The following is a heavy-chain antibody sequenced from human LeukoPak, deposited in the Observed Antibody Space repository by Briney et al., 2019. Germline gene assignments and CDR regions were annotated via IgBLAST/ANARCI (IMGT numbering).Heavy chain of an antibody. CDR1: GFTFNTYG. J-gene: IGHJ4*02. Sequence: GGSLRLSCAVSGFTFNTYGMTWVRQAPGKGLEWVSGISGSDGSTYHADSVKGRFTISRDNAKNSLYLQMNSLRAEDTAVYYCAKDGRRWSSSPPYYFDYWGQGTLVAVSS. V-gene: IGHV3-23*01. CDR3: AKDGRRWSSSPPYYFDY. CDR2: ISGSDGST. D-gene: IGHD6-6*01.